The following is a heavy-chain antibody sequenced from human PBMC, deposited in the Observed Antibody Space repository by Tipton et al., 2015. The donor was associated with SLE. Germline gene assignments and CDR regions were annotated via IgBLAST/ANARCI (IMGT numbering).Heavy chain of an antibody. D-gene: IGHD7-27*01. CDR1: GGSISSSGYY. CDR2: IYYSGST. Sequence: TLSLTCTVSGGSISSSGYYWGWIRQPPGKGLEWIGNIYYSGSTYCNPSLKSRVTISLDTSESQFSLKLTSVTAADTAVYYCASAQLGAWRFDSWGQGTLVTVSS. J-gene: IGHJ4*02. V-gene: IGHV4-39*07. CDR3: ASAQLGAWRFDS.